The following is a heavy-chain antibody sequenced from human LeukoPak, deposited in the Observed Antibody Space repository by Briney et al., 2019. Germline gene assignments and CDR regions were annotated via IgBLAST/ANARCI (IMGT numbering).Heavy chain of an antibody. CDR1: GFTFSSYG. J-gene: IGHJ4*02. Sequence: GGSLRLSCAASGFTFSSYGMHWVRQAPGKGLEWVAVISYDGSNKYYADSVMGRFTISRDNSKNTLYLQMNSLRAEDTAVYYCAKSFDYWGQGTLVTVSS. CDR3: AKSFDY. V-gene: IGHV3-30*18. CDR2: ISYDGSNK.